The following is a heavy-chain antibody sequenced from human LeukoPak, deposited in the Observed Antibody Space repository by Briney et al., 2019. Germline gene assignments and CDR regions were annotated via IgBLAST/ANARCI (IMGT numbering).Heavy chain of an antibody. CDR2: ISARSSHK. D-gene: IGHD1-26*01. Sequence: PGGSLRLSCAASGFTFSDYSMNWVRQAPGKGLEWVSSISARSSHKYYADSVRGRFTISRDNAESSLYLQINNLRAEDTAVYYCAKDTGSVSYESGGYWGQGTLVTVSS. V-gene: IGHV3-21*04. CDR3: AKDTGSVSYESGGY. J-gene: IGHJ4*02. CDR1: GFTFSDYS.